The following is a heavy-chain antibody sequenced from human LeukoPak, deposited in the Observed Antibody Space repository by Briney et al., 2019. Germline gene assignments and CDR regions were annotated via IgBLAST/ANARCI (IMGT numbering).Heavy chain of an antibody. CDR2: IYYSGST. V-gene: IGHV4-39*07. CDR3: ARSAGSYSHYYYYMDV. Sequence: SETLSLTCTVSGGSISSSSYYWGWIRQPPGKGLEWIGSIYYSGSTYYNPSLKSRVTISIDTSKNEFSLNLSSVTAADTAVYYCARSAGSYSHYYYYMDVWGKGTTVTVSS. CDR1: GGSISSSSYY. J-gene: IGHJ6*03. D-gene: IGHD1-26*01.